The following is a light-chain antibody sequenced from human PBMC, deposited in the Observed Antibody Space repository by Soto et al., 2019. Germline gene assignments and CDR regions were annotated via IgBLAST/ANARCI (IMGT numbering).Light chain of an antibody. CDR1: SSDVGGYNY. CDR3: SSYTSSSTLVV. V-gene: IGLV2-14*01. Sequence: QSALTQPASVSGSPGQAITISCTGTSSDVGGYNYVSWYQQHPGKAPKLMIDDVSNRPSGVSNRFSGSKSGNTASLTISGHQAEDEDDYYCSSYTSSSTLVVFGGGTKVTVL. J-gene: IGLJ2*01. CDR2: DVS.